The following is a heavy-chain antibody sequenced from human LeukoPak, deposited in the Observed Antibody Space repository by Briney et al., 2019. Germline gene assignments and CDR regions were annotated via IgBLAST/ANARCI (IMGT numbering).Heavy chain of an antibody. CDR3: ARDSDDFWSGYSPYYFDY. D-gene: IGHD3-3*01. CDR1: GITFSKYW. J-gene: IGHJ4*02. Sequence: GGSLRLSCVDSGITFSKYWMSWVRQAPGKGLEWVANIKQDGGEKYYVDSVKGRFTISRDNAKNSLYLQMNSLSAEDTAVYYCARDSDDFWSGYSPYYFDYWGQGTLVTVSS. CDR2: IKQDGGEK. V-gene: IGHV3-7*01.